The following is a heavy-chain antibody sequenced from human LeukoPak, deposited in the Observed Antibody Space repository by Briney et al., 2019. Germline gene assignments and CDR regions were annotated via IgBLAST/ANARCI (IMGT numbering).Heavy chain of an antibody. Sequence: PGGSLGLSCAASGFRFNNYDIQWVRQAPGKGLEWVAIISYDETKEYYADSVKGRFTISRDKSTNTLYLQMNSLRTEDTSVYYCARSPPRFGMDVWGQGTTVTVTS. V-gene: IGHV3-30*03. CDR1: GFRFNNYD. CDR3: ARSPPRFGMDV. CDR2: ISYDETKE. J-gene: IGHJ6*02.